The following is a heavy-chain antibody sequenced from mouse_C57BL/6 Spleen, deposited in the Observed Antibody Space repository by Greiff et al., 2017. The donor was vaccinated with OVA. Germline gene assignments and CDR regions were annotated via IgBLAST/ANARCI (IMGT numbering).Heavy chain of an antibody. Sequence: EVQLQESGPGLVKPSQSLSLTCSVTGYSITSGYYWNWIRQFPGNKLEWMGYISYDGSNNYNPSLKNRISITRDTSKNQFFLKLNSVTTEDTATYYGARGTRYYDYDWFAYWGQGTLVTVSA. D-gene: IGHD2-4*01. CDR1: GYSITSGYY. V-gene: IGHV3-6*01. CDR3: ARGTRYYDYDWFAY. J-gene: IGHJ3*01. CDR2: ISYDGSN.